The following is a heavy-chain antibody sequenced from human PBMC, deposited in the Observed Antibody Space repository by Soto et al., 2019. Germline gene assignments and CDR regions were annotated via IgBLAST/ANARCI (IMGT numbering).Heavy chain of an antibody. Sequence: GESLKISCKGSGYSFTSYWISWVRQMPGKGLEWMGRIDPSDSYTNYSPSFQGHVTISADKSISTAYLQWSSLKASDTAMYYCARRALGYSGYDEFDYWGQGTLVTVSS. D-gene: IGHD5-12*01. CDR2: IDPSDSYT. V-gene: IGHV5-10-1*01. J-gene: IGHJ4*02. CDR1: GYSFTSYW. CDR3: ARRALGYSGYDEFDY.